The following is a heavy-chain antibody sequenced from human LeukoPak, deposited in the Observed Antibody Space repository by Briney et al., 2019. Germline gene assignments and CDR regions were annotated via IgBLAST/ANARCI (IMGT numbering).Heavy chain of an antibody. CDR1: GGSSCVYY. CDR3: ARGSDDSSGYYIPYIDY. CDR2: IYHSGST. Sequence: SETLSHTCAVHGGSSCVYYWSSIPQPPGEGGWWIGEIYHSGSTNYNPSLKSRVTISVDTSKNQFSLKLSSVTAADTAVYYCARGSDDSSGYYIPYIDYWGQGTLVTVSS. V-gene: IGHV4-34*01. J-gene: IGHJ4*02. D-gene: IGHD3-22*01.